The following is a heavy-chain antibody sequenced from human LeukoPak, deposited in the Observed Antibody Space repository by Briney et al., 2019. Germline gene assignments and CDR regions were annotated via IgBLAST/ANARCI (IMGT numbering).Heavy chain of an antibody. V-gene: IGHV3-48*01. D-gene: IGHD5-24*01. CDR2: ISTSSSAI. Sequence: GGSLRLSCAASGFTFSSYKMNWVRQAPGKGLEWVSYISTSSSAIYYADSVRGRFTISRDNAKNSLYLQMNSLRAEDTAVYYCARETEMANLDYWGQGTLVTVSS. J-gene: IGHJ4*02. CDR3: ARETEMANLDY. CDR1: GFTFSSYK.